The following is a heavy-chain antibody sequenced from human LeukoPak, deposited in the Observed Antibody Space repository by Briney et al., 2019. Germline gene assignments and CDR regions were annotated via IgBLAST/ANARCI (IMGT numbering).Heavy chain of an antibody. J-gene: IGHJ3*02. V-gene: IGHV4-39*01. Sequence: SETLSLTCTVSGGSISSSSYYWGWIRQPPGKGLEWIGTIYYSGSTYYNPSLKSRVTLSVDTSKNQFSLKLSSVTAADTAVYYCARQLSSGVYCSGGSCYLGAFDIWGQGTMVTVSS. CDR2: IYYSGST. CDR3: ARQLSSGVYCSGGSCYLGAFDI. D-gene: IGHD2-15*01. CDR1: GGSISSSSYY.